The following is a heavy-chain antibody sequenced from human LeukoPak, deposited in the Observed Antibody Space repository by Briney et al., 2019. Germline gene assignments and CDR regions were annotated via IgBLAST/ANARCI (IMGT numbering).Heavy chain of an antibody. CDR1: GFTVSSNY. D-gene: IGHD1-26*01. J-gene: IGHJ4*02. V-gene: IGHV3-66*01. Sequence: GGSLRLSCAASGFTVSSNYMSWVRQAPGKGLEWVSVIYSGGSTYYADSVKGRFTISRDNSKNTLYLQMNSLRAEDTAVYYCARVALGGSYVDYWGQGTLATVSS. CDR3: ARVALGGSYVDY. CDR2: IYSGGST.